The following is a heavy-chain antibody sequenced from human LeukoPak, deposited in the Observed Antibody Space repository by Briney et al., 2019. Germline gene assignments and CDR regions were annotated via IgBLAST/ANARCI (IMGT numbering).Heavy chain of an antibody. CDR3: ARWGRWDSQGHILTGYYKDY. CDR2: IYYSGST. CDR1: GGSISSGGYY. J-gene: IGHJ4*02. Sequence: PSETLSLTCTVSGGSISSGGYYWSWIRQHLGKGLEWIGYIYYSGSTYYNPSLKSRVTISVDTSKNQFSLKLSSVTAADTAVYYCARWGRWDSQGHILTGYYKDYWGQGTLVTVSS. D-gene: IGHD3-9*01. V-gene: IGHV4-31*03.